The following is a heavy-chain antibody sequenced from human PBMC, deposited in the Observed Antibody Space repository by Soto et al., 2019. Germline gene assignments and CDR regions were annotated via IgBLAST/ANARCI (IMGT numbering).Heavy chain of an antibody. J-gene: IGHJ5*02. V-gene: IGHV4-59*08. CDR2: FSYGGST. D-gene: IGHD1-26*01. CDR3: ATQEVGGSYVYTFDP. Sequence: PSETLSLTCTVSGGSISDYYWSWIRQPPGKGLEWIGNFSYGGSTYNSPSLKSRVTISVDTSKNQFSLKLSSVTAADTAVYYCATQEVGGSYVYTFDPWGQGTLVTVSS. CDR1: GGSISDYY.